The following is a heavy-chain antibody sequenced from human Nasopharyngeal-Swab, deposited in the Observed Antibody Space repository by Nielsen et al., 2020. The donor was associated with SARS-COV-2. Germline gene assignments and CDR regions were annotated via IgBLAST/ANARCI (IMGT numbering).Heavy chain of an antibody. CDR3: ARDSYYGDQNFDY. CDR2: ISHSSSTI. V-gene: IGHV3-48*04. J-gene: IGHJ4*02. CDR1: GFTFSTYS. D-gene: IGHD4-17*01. Sequence: GESPKISCAASGFTFSTYSMNWVRQAPGKGLEWVSYISHSSSTIYYADSVNGRFTISRDNAKNSLYLQMNSLRAEDTAVYYCARDSYYGDQNFDYWGQGTLVTVSS.